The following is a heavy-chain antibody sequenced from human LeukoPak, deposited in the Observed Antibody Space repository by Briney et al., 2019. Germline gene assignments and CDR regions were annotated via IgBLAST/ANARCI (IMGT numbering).Heavy chain of an antibody. CDR2: ISSSSSYI. V-gene: IGHV3-21*04. CDR3: ARVTGTTTPGGDY. J-gene: IGHJ4*02. D-gene: IGHD1-1*01. Sequence: GGSLRLSCAASGFTVSSNYMSWVRQAPGKGLEWVSSISSSSSYIYYADSVKGRFTISRDNAKNSLYLQMNSLKTEDTAVYYCARVTGTTTPGGDYWGQGTLVTVSS. CDR1: GFTVSSNY.